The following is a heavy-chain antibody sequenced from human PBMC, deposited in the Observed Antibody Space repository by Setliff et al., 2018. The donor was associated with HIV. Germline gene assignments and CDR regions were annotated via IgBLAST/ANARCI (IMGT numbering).Heavy chain of an antibody. D-gene: IGHD3-3*01. CDR3: ARDNPHDYTFWSGSTWFDP. CDR2: ISGYNGNT. V-gene: IGHV1-18*04. J-gene: IGHJ5*02. CDR1: GYTFSNYY. Sequence: ASVKVSCKASGYTFSNYYIHWVRQAPGQGLEWMGWISGYNGNTKYAQTMQGRVTMTTDTSTTTAYMELRSLRSDDTAVYYCARDNPHDYTFWSGSTWFDPWGQGTLVTVSS.